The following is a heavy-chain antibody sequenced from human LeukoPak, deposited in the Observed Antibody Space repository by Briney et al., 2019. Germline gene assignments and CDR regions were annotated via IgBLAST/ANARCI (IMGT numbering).Heavy chain of an antibody. J-gene: IGHJ6*02. CDR2: IYHSGST. D-gene: IGHD3-10*01. V-gene: IGHV4-4*02. Sequence: SGTLSLTCAVSGGSISSSNWWSWVRQPPGKGLEWIGEIYHSGSTNYNPSLKSRVTISVDKSKNQFSLKLSSVTAADTAVYYCARNLITMVRGVIGPYGMDVWGQGTTVTVSS. CDR3: ARNLITMVRGVIGPYGMDV. CDR1: GGSISSSNW.